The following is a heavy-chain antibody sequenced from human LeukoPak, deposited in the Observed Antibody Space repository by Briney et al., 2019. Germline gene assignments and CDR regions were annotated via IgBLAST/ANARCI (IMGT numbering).Heavy chain of an antibody. D-gene: IGHD3-22*01. J-gene: IGHJ4*02. CDR2: IYYSGST. V-gene: IGHV4-31*03. CDR1: GGSISSGGYY. CDR3: ARPTTNYYDSSGYRGGEFDY. Sequence: SETLSLTCTVSGGSISSGGYYWSWIRQHPGKGLEWIGYIYYSGSTYYNPSLKSRVTISVDTSKNQFSLKLSSVTAADTAMYYCARPTTNYYDSSGYRGGEFDYWGQGTLVTVSS.